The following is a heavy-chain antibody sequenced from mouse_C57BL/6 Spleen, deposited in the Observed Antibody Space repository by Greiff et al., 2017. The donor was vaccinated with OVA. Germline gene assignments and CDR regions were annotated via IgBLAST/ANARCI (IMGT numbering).Heavy chain of an antibody. CDR1: GFTFSNYW. V-gene: IGHV6-3*01. D-gene: IGHD1-1*01. J-gene: IGHJ3*01. CDR2: IRLKSDNYAT. CDR3: TGDRTTTVRFGY. Sequence: EVKLEESGGGLVQPGGSMKLSCVASGFTFSNYWMTWVRQSPEKGLEWVAQIRLKSDNYATHYAESVKGRLTISRDDSKSSVYLQMNNLRAEDTGIYYCTGDRTTTVRFGYWGQGTLVTVSA.